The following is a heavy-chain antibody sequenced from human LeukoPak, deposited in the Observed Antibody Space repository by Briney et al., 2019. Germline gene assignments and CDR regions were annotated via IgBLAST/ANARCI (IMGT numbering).Heavy chain of an antibody. J-gene: IGHJ4*02. D-gene: IGHD1-26*01. Sequence: PGGSLRLSCAASGFTFSTYNMNWVRRAPGKGLEWVSLISSSSSYIYYADSVKGRFTISRDNAKNSLYLQMNSLRAEDTAVYYCARDRGGGTQTFDYWGQGTLVTVSS. CDR2: ISSSSSYI. CDR1: GFTFSTYN. V-gene: IGHV3-21*01. CDR3: ARDRGGGTQTFDY.